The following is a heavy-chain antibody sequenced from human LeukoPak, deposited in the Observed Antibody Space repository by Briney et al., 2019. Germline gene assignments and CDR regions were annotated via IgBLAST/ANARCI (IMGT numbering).Heavy chain of an antibody. CDR3: ARAESYDYDFWSGYLGGYYYYGMDV. V-gene: IGHV1-8*01. CDR2: MSPNSGNT. CDR1: GYTFTSYD. Sequence: ASVKVSCKASGYTFTSYDINWVRQATGQGLEWMGWMSPNSGNTGYAQKFQGRVTMTRNTSISTAYMELSSLRSEDTAVYYCARAESYDYDFWSGYLGGYYYYGMDVWGQGTTVTVSS. J-gene: IGHJ6*02. D-gene: IGHD3-3*01.